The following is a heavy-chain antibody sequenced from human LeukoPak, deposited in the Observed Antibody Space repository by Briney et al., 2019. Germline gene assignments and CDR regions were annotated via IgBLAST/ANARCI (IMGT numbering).Heavy chain of an antibody. CDR3: ASSGEYYDILTGYLPVDY. V-gene: IGHV1-18*04. D-gene: IGHD3-9*01. Sequence: ASVKVSCTASGYTFTSYGISWVRQAPGQGLEWMGWISAYNGNTNYAQKLQGRVTMTTDTSTSTAYMELRSLRSDDTAVYYCASSGEYYDILTGYLPVDYWGQGTLVTVSS. CDR1: GYTFTSYG. J-gene: IGHJ4*02. CDR2: ISAYNGNT.